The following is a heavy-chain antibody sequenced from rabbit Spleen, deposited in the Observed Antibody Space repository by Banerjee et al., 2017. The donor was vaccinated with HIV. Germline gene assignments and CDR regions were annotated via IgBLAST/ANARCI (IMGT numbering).Heavy chain of an antibody. CDR1: GFSFSSSYW. Sequence: QEQLEESGGDLVKPQGSLTLTCTASGFSFSSSYWICWVRQAPGKGLEWIGCIYTGSGGTTVYASWAKGRFTIFKTSSTTVTLQMASLTAADTATYFCARGYWEGDLWGPGTLVTVS. CDR2: IYTGSGGTT. J-gene: IGHJ4*01. CDR3: ARGYWEGDL. D-gene: IGHD4-1*01. V-gene: IGHV1S45*01.